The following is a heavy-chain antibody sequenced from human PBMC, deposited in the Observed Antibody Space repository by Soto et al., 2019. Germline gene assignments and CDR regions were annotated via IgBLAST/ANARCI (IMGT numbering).Heavy chain of an antibody. V-gene: IGHV3-49*04. CDR2: IRSRRYGATA. CDR3: ARTQNQPPFDY. CDR1: GFAFVYHG. D-gene: IGHD2-2*01. J-gene: IGHJ4*02. Sequence: HPGGSLRLSCTTSGFAFVYHGMSWVRQSPGKGLEWLGFIRSRRYGATAEYAASVKGRFTISRDNSKNTLYLQMNSLRAEDTAVYYCARTQNQPPFDYWGQGTLVTVSS.